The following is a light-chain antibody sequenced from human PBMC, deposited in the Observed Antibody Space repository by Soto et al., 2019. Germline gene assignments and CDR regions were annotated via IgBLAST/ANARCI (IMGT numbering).Light chain of an antibody. CDR2: WAS. J-gene: IGKJ4*01. V-gene: IGKV4-1*01. Sequence: DIVMTQSPDSLAVSLGDRATINCKYSQSLIYSSDNRNYLAWYQQKPGQPPKLLIHWASTRESGVPDRFRGSGSGTDFTLTINSLQAEDVAIYYCQQYFDTLPLTFGGGTKVEIK. CDR1: QSLIYSSDNRNY. CDR3: QQYFDTLPLT.